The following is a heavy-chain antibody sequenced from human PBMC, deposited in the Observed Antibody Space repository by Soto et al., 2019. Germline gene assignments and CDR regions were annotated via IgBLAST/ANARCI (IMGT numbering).Heavy chain of an antibody. CDR1: GFTFSSYA. D-gene: IGHD3-22*01. CDR3: EKDLHYDSSGIDY. J-gene: IGHJ4*02. V-gene: IGHV3-23*01. Sequence: GGSLRLSCAASGFTFSSYAMSWVRQAPGKGLEWVSAISGSGGSTYYADSVKGRFTISRDNSKNTLYLQMNSLRAEDTAVYYCEKDLHYDSSGIDYWGQGTLVTVSS. CDR2: ISGSGGST.